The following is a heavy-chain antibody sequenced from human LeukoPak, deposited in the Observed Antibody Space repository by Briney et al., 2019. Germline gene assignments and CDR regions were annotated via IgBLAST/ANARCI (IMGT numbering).Heavy chain of an antibody. V-gene: IGHV4-30-4*01. CDR3: ARQKRNRSGWYGDY. Sequence: SQTLSLTCTVSGGSISSGDYYWSWIRQPPGKGLEWIGYIYYTGSTYYNPSLKSRVTISVDTSKNQFSLKLSSVTAADTAVYYCARQKRNRSGWYGDYWGQGTLVTVSS. D-gene: IGHD6-19*01. J-gene: IGHJ4*02. CDR2: IYYTGST. CDR1: GGSISSGDYY.